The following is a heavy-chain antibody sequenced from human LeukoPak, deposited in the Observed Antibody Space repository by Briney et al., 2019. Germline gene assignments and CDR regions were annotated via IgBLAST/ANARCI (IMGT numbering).Heavy chain of an antibody. CDR1: GYTLTELS. CDR3: ATKRQQLDYYYYYMDV. Sequence: RASAKVSCKVSGYTLTELSMHWVRQAPGKGLEWMGGFDPEDGETIYAQKFQGRVTMTEDTSTDTAYMELSSLRSEDTAVYYCATKRQQLDYYYYYMDVWGKGTTVTVSS. D-gene: IGHD6-13*01. J-gene: IGHJ6*03. CDR2: FDPEDGET. V-gene: IGHV1-24*01.